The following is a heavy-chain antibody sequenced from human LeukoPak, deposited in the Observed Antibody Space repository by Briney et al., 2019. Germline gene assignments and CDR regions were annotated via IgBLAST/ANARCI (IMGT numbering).Heavy chain of an antibody. D-gene: IGHD3-16*01. V-gene: IGHV3-7*01. CDR3: ARAPAFGTVDY. Sequence: GGSLRLSCAASGFTFSNAWMSWVRQAPGKGPEWVANIKPNGSEKYPVDSVKGRFTVTRDNARNTLYLQMSRLRDDDSAVYYCARAPAFGTVDYWGQGTLVTVSS. CDR1: GFTFSNAW. J-gene: IGHJ4*02. CDR2: IKPNGSEK.